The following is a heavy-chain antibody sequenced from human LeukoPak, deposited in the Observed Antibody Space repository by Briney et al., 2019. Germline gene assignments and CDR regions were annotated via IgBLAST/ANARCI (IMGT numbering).Heavy chain of an antibody. Sequence: PSGTLSLTCTVSGGSISSYYWSWIRQPAGKGLEWIGRIYTSGSTNYNPSLKSRVTISVDTSKNQFSLKLSSVTAADTAVYYCARAQSDVLLRDTAMVNWFDPWGQGTLVTVSS. CDR2: IYTSGST. J-gene: IGHJ5*02. CDR1: GGSISSYY. D-gene: IGHD5-18*01. V-gene: IGHV4-4*07. CDR3: ARAQSDVLLRDTAMVNWFDP.